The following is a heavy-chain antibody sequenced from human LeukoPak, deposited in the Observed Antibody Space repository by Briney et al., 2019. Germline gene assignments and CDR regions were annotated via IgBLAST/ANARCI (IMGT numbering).Heavy chain of an antibody. CDR2: IYYSGST. CDR1: GGSISSGDYK. V-gene: IGHV4-30-4*08. CDR3: AREVGFTLELANAFDI. J-gene: IGHJ3*02. D-gene: IGHD1-7*01. Sequence: ASQTLSLTCTVSGGSISSGDYKWGWIRQPPGKGLEWIGYIYYSGSTYYNPSLKSRVTISVDTSKNQFSLKLSSVTAAETAVDYCAREVGFTLELANAFDIWAKGQWSPSLQ.